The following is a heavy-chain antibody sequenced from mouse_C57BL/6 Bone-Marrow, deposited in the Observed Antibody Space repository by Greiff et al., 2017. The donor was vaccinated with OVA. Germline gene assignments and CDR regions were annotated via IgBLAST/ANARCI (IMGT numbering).Heavy chain of an antibody. CDR3: ARNRISAAVGWAMDY. J-gene: IGHJ4*01. V-gene: IGHV1-81*01. CDR1: GYTFTSYG. Sequence: QVQLQQSGAELARPGASVKLSCKASGYTFTSYGISWVKQRTGQGLEWIGEIYPRGGNTYYNEKFKGKATLTADKSSSTAYMELRILTSEDSAVYFGARNRISAAVGWAMDYWGQGTSVTVSS. D-gene: IGHD1-1*01. CDR2: IYPRGGNT.